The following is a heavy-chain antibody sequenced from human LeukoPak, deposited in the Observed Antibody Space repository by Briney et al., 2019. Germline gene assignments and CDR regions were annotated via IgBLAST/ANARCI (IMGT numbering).Heavy chain of an antibody. CDR3: LRGGAYDKSHFHFFQFMAV. D-gene: IGHD2/OR15-2a*01. CDR2: FYTDGRT. J-gene: IGHJ6*03. Sequence: SETLSLTCTLSGDSLSGYYWVWVRQAAGKGVEWLGRFYTDGRTSFYPSLQSRVTMSVDMSKNQFSLRLTSVTAADTAVYYCLRGGAYDKSHFHFFQFMAVWGKGTTVTVSS. V-gene: IGHV4-4*07. CDR1: GDSLSGYY.